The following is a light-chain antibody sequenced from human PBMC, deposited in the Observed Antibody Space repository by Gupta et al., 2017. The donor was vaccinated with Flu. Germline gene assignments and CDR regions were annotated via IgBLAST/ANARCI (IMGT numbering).Light chain of an antibody. CDR2: KAS. V-gene: IGKV1-5*03. Sequence: IQITQSASTLSAPVGDRVTITGRASQSIITYLAWYQQKPGKAPKLLNYKASTLESVFPSSFSGWGSGTEFSLTISGLQADDFANYYCQQYNTNSCTFGQGTMVEIK. CDR3: QQYNTNSCT. J-gene: IGKJ1*01. CDR1: QSIITY.